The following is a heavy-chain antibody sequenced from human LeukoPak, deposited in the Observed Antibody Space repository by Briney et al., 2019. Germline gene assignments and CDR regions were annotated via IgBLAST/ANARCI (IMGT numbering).Heavy chain of an antibody. J-gene: IGHJ4*02. V-gene: IGHV3-23*01. CDR3: AKDRQQPRAFDY. Sequence: GGSLRLACAASGFTFSSYAMSWVRQAPGKGLEWVSAISGSGGSTYYADSVKGRFTISRDNSKNTLYLQMNSLRAEDTAIYYCAKDRQQPRAFDYWGQGTLVTVSS. CDR2: ISGSGGST. CDR1: GFTFSSYA. D-gene: IGHD6-13*01.